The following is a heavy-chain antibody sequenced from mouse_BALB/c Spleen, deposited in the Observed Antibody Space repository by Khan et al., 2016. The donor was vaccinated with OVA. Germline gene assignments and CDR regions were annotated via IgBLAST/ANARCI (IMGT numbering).Heavy chain of an antibody. CDR2: ISSGGDYT. CDR1: GFTFSSYS. D-gene: IGHD4-1*01. Sequence: EVELVESGGDLVKPGGSLKLSCAASGFTFSSYSMSWVRQTPDKRLVWVASISSGGDYTYYPDSVKGRFTISRANAKNTLYLQMSDLKSEDTAMYYCADHLTGSFAYGGQGTLGTVAA. CDR3: ADHLTGSFAY. V-gene: IGHV5-6*01. J-gene: IGHJ3*01.